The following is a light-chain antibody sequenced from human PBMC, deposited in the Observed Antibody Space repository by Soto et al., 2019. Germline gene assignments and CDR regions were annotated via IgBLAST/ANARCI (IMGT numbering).Light chain of an antibody. V-gene: IGLV4-60*02. J-gene: IGLJ3*02. Sequence: QLVLTQSSSASASLGSSVKLTCILSSGHNTYIIAWHQQQPGKAPRFLMTLDRSGRYNRGSGVPDRFSGSSSGADRYLTISILQFEDEGDYYWDTWYSNTHKVFGGGTKLTVL. CDR1: SGHNTYI. CDR3: DTWYSNTHKV. CDR2: LDRSGRY.